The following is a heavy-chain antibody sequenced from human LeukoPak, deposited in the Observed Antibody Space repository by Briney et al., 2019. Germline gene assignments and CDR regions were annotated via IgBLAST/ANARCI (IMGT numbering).Heavy chain of an antibody. CDR1: GYTFSNFG. J-gene: IGHJ4*01. CDR2: ISAYSGNI. D-gene: IGHD3-3*01. V-gene: IGHV1-18*01. Sequence: ASVTVSCTASGYTFSNFGISWVRQAPGQGPEWVGWISAYSGNINYPEKFQGRLTMTTDTSTSTAYMDLRSLRSDDTGVYYCARAARDLWNGSGFAYWGQGTLVTVS. CDR3: ARAARDLWNGSGFAY.